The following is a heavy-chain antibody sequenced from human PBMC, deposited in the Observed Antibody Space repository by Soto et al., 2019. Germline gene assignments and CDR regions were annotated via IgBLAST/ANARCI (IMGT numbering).Heavy chain of an antibody. CDR1: GFTFDDYA. J-gene: IGHJ4*02. CDR3: AKDLNSLGDPIFDY. V-gene: IGHV3-9*01. D-gene: IGHD4-17*01. Sequence: GGSLRLSCAASGFTFDDYAMHWVRQAPGKGLEWVSGISWNSGSIGYADSVKGRFTISRDNAKNSLYLQMNSLRAEDTALYYCAKDLNSLGDPIFDYWGQGTLVTVSS. CDR2: ISWNSGSI.